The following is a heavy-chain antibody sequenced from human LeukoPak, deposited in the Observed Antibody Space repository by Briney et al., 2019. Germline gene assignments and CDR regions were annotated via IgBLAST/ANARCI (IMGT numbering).Heavy chain of an antibody. CDR1: GFTFSSYA. J-gene: IGHJ4*02. Sequence: GGSLRLSCAASGFTFSSYAMHWVRQAPGKGLEWVAVISYDGSNKYYADSVKGRFTISRDNTKNSLYLQMNSLRAEDTALYYCAKDKTPYYDSSGYPDYWGQGTLVTVSS. CDR3: AKDKTPYYDSSGYPDY. CDR2: ISYDGSNK. D-gene: IGHD3-22*01. V-gene: IGHV3-30-3*01.